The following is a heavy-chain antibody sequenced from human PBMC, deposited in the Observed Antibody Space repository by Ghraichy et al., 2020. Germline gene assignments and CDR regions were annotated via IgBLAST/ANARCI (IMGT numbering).Heavy chain of an antibody. D-gene: IGHD3-3*01. CDR3: ARYSAGYDAGDI. V-gene: IGHV3-21*01. CDR2: ISSSSSYI. Sequence: GESLRLSCAASGFTFSSYSMNWVRQAPGKGLEWVSSISSSSSYIYYADSVKGRFTISRDNAKNSLYLQMNSLRAEDTAVYYCARYSAGYDAGDIWGQGTMVTVSS. J-gene: IGHJ3*02. CDR1: GFTFSSYS.